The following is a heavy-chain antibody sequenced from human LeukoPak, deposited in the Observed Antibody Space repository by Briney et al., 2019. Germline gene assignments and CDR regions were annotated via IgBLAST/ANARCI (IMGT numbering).Heavy chain of an antibody. D-gene: IGHD3-10*01. CDR3: AKDLFSGSGRAGNMDV. CDR1: GFTFSSYA. V-gene: IGHV3-23*01. Sequence: GGSLRLSCAASGFTFSSYAMSWVRQAPGKGLEWVSAISGSGGSTYYADSVKGRFTISRDNSKSTLYLQMNSLRAEDTAVYYCAKDLFSGSGRAGNMDVWGKGITVTVSS. J-gene: IGHJ6*03. CDR2: ISGSGGST.